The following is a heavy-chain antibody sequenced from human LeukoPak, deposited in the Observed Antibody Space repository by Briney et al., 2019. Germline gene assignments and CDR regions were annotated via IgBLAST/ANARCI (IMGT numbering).Heavy chain of an antibody. V-gene: IGHV3-15*01. Sequence: PGGSLRLSCAASGFTFSNAWMSWVRQAPGKGLEWVGRIKSKTDGGTTDYAAPVKGRFTISRDDSKNTLYLQMNGLKTEDTAVYYCTTIYCSSTSCYRAFDYWGQGTLVTVSS. J-gene: IGHJ4*02. CDR2: IKSKTDGGTT. D-gene: IGHD2-2*01. CDR3: TTIYCSSTSCYRAFDY. CDR1: GFTFSNAW.